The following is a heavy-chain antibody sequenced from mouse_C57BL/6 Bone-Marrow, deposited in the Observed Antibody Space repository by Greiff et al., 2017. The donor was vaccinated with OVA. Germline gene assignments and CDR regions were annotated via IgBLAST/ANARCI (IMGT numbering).Heavy chain of an antibody. CDR2: IYPGSGST. CDR1: GYTFTSYW. Sequence: VQLQQPGAELVKPGASVKMSCKASGYTFTSYWITWVKQRPGQGLEWIGDIYPGSGSTNYNEKFKSKATLTVDTSSSTAYMQLSSLTSEDSAVYYCARSDDYDISDFAYWGQGTTLTVSA. V-gene: IGHV1-55*01. CDR3: ARSDDYDISDFAY. D-gene: IGHD2-4*01. J-gene: IGHJ2*01.